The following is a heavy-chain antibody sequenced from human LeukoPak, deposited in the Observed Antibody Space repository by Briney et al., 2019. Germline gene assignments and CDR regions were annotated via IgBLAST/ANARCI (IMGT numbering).Heavy chain of an antibody. J-gene: IGHJ4*02. CDR1: GGTFSSYA. V-gene: IGHV1-69*13. Sequence: ASLKVSCKASGGTFSSYAISWVRQAPGQGLEWMGRIIPIFGTANYAQKFQGRVTITADESTSTAYMELSSLRSEDTAVYYCARVNYYDSSGHYYGFDYWGQGTLVTVSS. CDR2: IIPIFGTA. D-gene: IGHD3-22*01. CDR3: ARVNYYDSSGHYYGFDY.